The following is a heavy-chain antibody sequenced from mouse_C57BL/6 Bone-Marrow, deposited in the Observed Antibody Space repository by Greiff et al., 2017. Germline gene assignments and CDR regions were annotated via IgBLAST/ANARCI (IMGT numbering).Heavy chain of an antibody. J-gene: IGHJ1*03. V-gene: IGHV1-81*01. Sequence: VQLQQSGAELARPGASVKLSCKASGYTFTSYGISWVKQRTGQGLAWIGEIYPRSGNTYYNEKLKGKATLTADTSSSTAYMQLSSLTAEDSAVYYCARGVRYPDWYFDVWGTGTTVTVSS. D-gene: IGHD1-1*01. CDR2: IYPRSGNT. CDR1: GYTFTSYG. CDR3: ARGVRYPDWYFDV.